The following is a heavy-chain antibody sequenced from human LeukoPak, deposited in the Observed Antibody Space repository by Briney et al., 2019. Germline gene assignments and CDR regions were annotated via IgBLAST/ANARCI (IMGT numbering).Heavy chain of an antibody. CDR2: ISSSSSYI. Sequence: GGSLRLSCAASGFTFSSYSMNWVRQAPGKGLEWVSSISSSSSYIYYADSVKGRFTISRDNAKNSLYLQMNSLRAEDTAVYYCAKDRGAYCSSTSCYDFDYWGQGTLVTVSS. D-gene: IGHD2-2*01. J-gene: IGHJ4*02. CDR3: AKDRGAYCSSTSCYDFDY. V-gene: IGHV3-21*01. CDR1: GFTFSSYS.